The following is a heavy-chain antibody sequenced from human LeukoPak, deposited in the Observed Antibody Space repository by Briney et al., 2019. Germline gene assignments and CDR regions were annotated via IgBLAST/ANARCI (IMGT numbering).Heavy chain of an antibody. V-gene: IGHV6-1*01. CDR1: GDSDSSDSAA. D-gene: IGHD1-7*01. Sequence: SQTLSLTCAISGDSDSSDSAAWNWIRQSPSRGLEWLGRTYYRSKWYNDYTVSVKSRITINPDTSKNQFSLQLNSVTPEDTAVYYCTRDSGNYSPYFDYWGQESLVTVSS. CDR3: TRDSGNYSPYFDY. CDR2: TYYRSKWYN. J-gene: IGHJ4*02.